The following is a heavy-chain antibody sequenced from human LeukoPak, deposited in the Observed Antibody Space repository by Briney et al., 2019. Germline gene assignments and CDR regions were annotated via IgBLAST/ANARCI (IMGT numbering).Heavy chain of an antibody. J-gene: IGHJ4*02. Sequence: GGSLRLSCAASGFTFSSYAMSWVRQAPGKGLERVSAISGSGGSTYYADSVKGRFTIARDNTKNTLYLQMNSLRAEDTALYYCAKVYYYDSSGYTGTSYYVDYWGQGTLVTVSA. CDR3: AKVYYYDSSGYTGTSYYVDY. V-gene: IGHV3-23*01. CDR2: ISGSGGST. D-gene: IGHD3-22*01. CDR1: GFTFSSYA.